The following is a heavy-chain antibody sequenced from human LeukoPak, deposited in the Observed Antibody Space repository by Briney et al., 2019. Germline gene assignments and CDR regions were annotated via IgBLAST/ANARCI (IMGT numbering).Heavy chain of an antibody. CDR1: GGSISSSSYY. J-gene: IGHJ4*02. V-gene: IGHV4-39*01. Sequence: SETLSLTCTVSGGSISSSSYYWGWIRQPPGKGLEWIVSIYYSGSTYYNPSLKSRVTISVDTSKNQFSLKLSSVTAADTAVYYCARSTSNSNYDILTGYISTFDYWGQGTLVTVSS. D-gene: IGHD3-9*01. CDR2: IYYSGST. CDR3: ARSTSNSNYDILTGYISTFDY.